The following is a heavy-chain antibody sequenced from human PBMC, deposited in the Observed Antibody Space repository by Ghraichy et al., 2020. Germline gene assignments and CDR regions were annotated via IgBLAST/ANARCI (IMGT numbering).Heavy chain of an antibody. D-gene: IGHD6-13*01. CDR1: GFTFSSYS. V-gene: IGHV3-21*01. J-gene: IGHJ6*02. CDR2: ISSSSSYI. CDR3: ARDPGIAAAGTHYYYYGMDV. Sequence: GGSLRLSCAASGFTFSSYSMNWVRQAPGKGLEWVSSISSSSSYIYYADSVKGRFTISRDNAKNSLYLQMNSLRAEDTAVYYCARDPGIAAAGTHYYYYGMDVWGQGTTVTVSS.